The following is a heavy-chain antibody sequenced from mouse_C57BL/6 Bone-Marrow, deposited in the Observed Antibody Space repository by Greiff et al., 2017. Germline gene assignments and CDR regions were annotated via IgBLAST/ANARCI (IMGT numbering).Heavy chain of an antibody. CDR3: ARWGLRRPYAMDY. J-gene: IGHJ4*01. V-gene: IGHV1-81*01. Sequence: QVQLQQSGAELARPGASVKLSCKASGYTFTSYGISWVKQRTGQGLEWIGEIYPRSGNTYYNEKFKGKATLTADKSSCTAYMELRSLTSEDSAVYFCARWGLRRPYAMDYWGQGTSVTVSS. CDR1: GYTFTSYG. D-gene: IGHD2-2*01. CDR2: IYPRSGNT.